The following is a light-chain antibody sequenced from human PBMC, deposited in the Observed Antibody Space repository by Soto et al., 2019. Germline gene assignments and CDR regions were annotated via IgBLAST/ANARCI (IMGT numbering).Light chain of an antibody. CDR3: SSYAGSNIYVV. V-gene: IGLV2-8*01. Sequence: QSVLTQPPSASGSPGQSVTISCTGTGSDVGGYNYVSWYQHHPGKAPKLMLYEVSTRPSGVPDRFSGSKSGNTASLTVSGLQAEDAADYYCSSYAGSNIYVVFGGGTQLTVL. CDR1: GSDVGGYNY. CDR2: EVS. J-gene: IGLJ2*01.